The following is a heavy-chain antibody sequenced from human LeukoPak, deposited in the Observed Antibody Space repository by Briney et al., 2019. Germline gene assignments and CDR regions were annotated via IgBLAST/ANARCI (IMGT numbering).Heavy chain of an antibody. Sequence: PGGSLRLSCVASGFTFRTYWMNWVRQTPGKGLEWLANIKQDGSEKYYVDSVKGRFTISRDNAKNSLYLQMNSLRAEDTAVYYCARDRIAVAGNDYWGQGTLVTVSS. CDR1: GFTFRTYW. CDR2: IKQDGSEK. V-gene: IGHV3-7*01. CDR3: ARDRIAVAGNDY. D-gene: IGHD6-19*01. J-gene: IGHJ4*02.